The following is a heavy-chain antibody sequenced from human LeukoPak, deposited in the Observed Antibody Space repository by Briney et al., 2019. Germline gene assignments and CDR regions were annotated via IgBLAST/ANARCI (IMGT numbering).Heavy chain of an antibody. D-gene: IGHD6-19*01. CDR1: GFTFSSYA. J-gene: IGHJ4*02. CDR3: NAVSGVYSRGWYVDD. V-gene: IGHV3-30-3*01. Sequence: PGGSLRLSCAASGFTFSSYAMHWVRQAPGKGLEWVAVISYDGSNKYYADSVKGRFTISRDNSKNTLYLQMNSLRAEDTAVYYCNAVSGVYSRGWYVDDWGQGTLVTVSS. CDR2: ISYDGSNK.